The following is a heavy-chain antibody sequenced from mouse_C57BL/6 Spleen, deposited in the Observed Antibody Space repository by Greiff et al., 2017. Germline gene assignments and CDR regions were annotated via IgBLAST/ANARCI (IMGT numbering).Heavy chain of an antibody. CDR3: ARSMRWELLRFAY. Sequence: VQLQQSGPELVKPGASVKISCKASGYTFTDYYMNWVKQSHGKSLEWIGDINPNNGGTSYNQKFKGKATLTVDKSSSTAYMELRSLTSEDSAVYYCARSMRWELLRFAYWGQGTLVTVSA. D-gene: IGHD1-1*01. CDR1: GYTFTDYY. V-gene: IGHV1-26*01. J-gene: IGHJ3*01. CDR2: INPNNGGT.